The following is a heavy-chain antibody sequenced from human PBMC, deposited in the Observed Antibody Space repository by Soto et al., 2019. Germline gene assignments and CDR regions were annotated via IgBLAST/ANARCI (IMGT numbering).Heavy chain of an antibody. CDR2: IYYSGST. V-gene: IGHV4-61*01. Sequence: PSETLSLTCTVSGGSVISTSYYWSLIRQPPGKGLEWIGYIYYSGSTNYNPSLKSRVTISVDTSKNQFSLKLTSVTAADTAVYHCARHVGNSPPGSWGQGTLVTVSS. J-gene: IGHJ4*02. CDR1: GGSVISTSYY. D-gene: IGHD1-26*01. CDR3: ARHVGNSPPGS.